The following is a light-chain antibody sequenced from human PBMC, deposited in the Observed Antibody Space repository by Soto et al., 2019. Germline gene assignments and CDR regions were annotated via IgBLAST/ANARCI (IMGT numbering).Light chain of an antibody. CDR3: QQLGSYPLT. V-gene: IGKV1-9*01. J-gene: IGKJ2*01. Sequence: IQLTQSPSSLSASVGDRVTITCRASQGISSYLAWYQQKPGMAPKVLIYAASTLQSGVPSRFSGSGSGAPFTLPISSLQPEDVATYYCQQLGSYPLTFGQGTKLEIK. CDR2: AAS. CDR1: QGISSY.